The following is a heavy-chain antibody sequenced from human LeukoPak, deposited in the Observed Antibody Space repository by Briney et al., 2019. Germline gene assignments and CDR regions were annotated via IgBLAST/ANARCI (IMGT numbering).Heavy chain of an antibody. V-gene: IGHV3-48*01. CDR2: ISGSSSTI. Sequence: GGSLRLSCAASGFTFSSYAMSWVRQAPGKGLEWVSYISGSSSTIYYADSVKGRFAISRDNAKHSLYLQMNSLRAEDTAMYYCARDWEYYFDYWGQGTLVTVSS. CDR1: GFTFSSYA. J-gene: IGHJ4*02. D-gene: IGHD1-26*01. CDR3: ARDWEYYFDY.